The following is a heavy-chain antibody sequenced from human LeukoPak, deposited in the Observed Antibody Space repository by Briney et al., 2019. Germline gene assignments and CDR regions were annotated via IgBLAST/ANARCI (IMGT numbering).Heavy chain of an antibody. CDR2: ISAYNGNT. J-gene: IGHJ6*03. Sequence: ASVKVSCKASGYTFTSYGISWVRQAPGQGLEWMGWISAYNGNTNYEQKLQGRVTMTTDTSTSTAYMELRSLRSDDTAVYYCARKPRGLPSSSYYMDVWGKGTTVTVSS. CDR1: GYTFTSYG. CDR3: ARKPRGLPSSSYYMDV. V-gene: IGHV1-18*01. D-gene: IGHD5-18*01.